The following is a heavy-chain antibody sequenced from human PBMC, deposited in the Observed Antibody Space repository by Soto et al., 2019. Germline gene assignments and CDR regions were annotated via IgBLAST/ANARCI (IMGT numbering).Heavy chain of an antibody. D-gene: IGHD2-2*02. CDR2: MNPNSGNT. CDR3: ARGTRYCSSTSCFTSGVNYYMDV. Sequence: ASVKVSCKASGYPFTSYDINWVRQATGQGLEWMGWMNPNSGNTGYAQKFQGRVTMTRNTSISTAYMELSSLRSEDTAVYYCARGTRYCSSTSCFTSGVNYYMDVWGKGTTVTVSS. V-gene: IGHV1-8*01. J-gene: IGHJ6*03. CDR1: GYPFTSYD.